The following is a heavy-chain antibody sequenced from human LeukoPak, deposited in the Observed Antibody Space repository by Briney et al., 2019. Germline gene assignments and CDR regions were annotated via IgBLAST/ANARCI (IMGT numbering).Heavy chain of an antibody. Sequence: PGGSVRLSCAASGFTFSSYGMHWVRQAPGKGLEWVAFIRYDGSNKYYADSVKGRFTISRDNSKNTLYLQMNSLRAEDTAVYYCAKLTITMIRDFDYWGQGTLVTVSS. J-gene: IGHJ4*02. D-gene: IGHD3-10*01. CDR3: AKLTITMIRDFDY. V-gene: IGHV3-30*02. CDR2: IRYDGSNK. CDR1: GFTFSSYG.